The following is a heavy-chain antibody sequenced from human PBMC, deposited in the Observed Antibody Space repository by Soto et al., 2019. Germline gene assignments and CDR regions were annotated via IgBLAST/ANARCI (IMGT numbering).Heavy chain of an antibody. CDR3: ARDPASRGLDV. CDR2: ISAYNGNT. J-gene: IGHJ6*02. D-gene: IGHD3-10*01. Sequence: QVQLVQSGAEVKKPGASVKVSCKASGYTFISYGISWVRQAPGQGLEWMGWISAYNGNTNYAQKFQGRVTMTTDTSTITDYMELRSLRSDDTAVYYCARDPASRGLDVWGQGTTVTVSS. V-gene: IGHV1-18*01. CDR1: GYTFISYG.